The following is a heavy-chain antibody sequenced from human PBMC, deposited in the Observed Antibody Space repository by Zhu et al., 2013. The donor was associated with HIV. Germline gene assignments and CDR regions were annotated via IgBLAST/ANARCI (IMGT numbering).Heavy chain of an antibody. D-gene: IGHD6-6*01. CDR2: IVTLFGTA. V-gene: IGHV1-69*06. CDR3: ARGIAARPTRGYFDY. J-gene: IGHJ4*02. Sequence: QVQLVQSGAEVKKPGSSVKVSCKASGGSINNYNFNWVRQAPGQGLEWMGGIVTLFGTANYAQNFQGRVTITADKSMNTVYMIVSSLRSEDTAVYYCARGIAARPTRGYFDYWGQGTLVTVSS. CDR1: GGSINNYN.